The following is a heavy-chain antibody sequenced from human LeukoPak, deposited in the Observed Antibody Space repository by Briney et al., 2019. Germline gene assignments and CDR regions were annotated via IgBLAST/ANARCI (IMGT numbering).Heavy chain of an antibody. J-gene: IGHJ4*02. CDR1: GFTFSDYY. Sequence: PGGSLRLSXAASGFTFSDYYMSWIRQAPGKGLEWIAYISSSGSSIQYAESVRGRFTISRDNAKTSLYLQMNSLRAEDTSVYYCARSPQWELPDYWGQGTLVTVSS. D-gene: IGHD1-26*01. CDR3: ARSPQWELPDY. V-gene: IGHV3-11*04. CDR2: ISSSGSSI.